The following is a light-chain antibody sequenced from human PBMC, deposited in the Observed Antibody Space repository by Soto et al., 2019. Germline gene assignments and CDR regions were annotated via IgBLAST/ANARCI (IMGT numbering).Light chain of an antibody. CDR3: QQYGNLPLT. CDR1: QDISNY. V-gene: IGKV1-33*01. J-gene: IGKJ4*01. Sequence: DIQMTQSPSSLSASVGDRVTITCQASQDISNYLNWYQQKPGKAPKLLIYDASNLETGVPSRFSGSGSGTDFSFTINSLQPEDVATYYCQQYGNLPLTFGGGTKVDIK. CDR2: DAS.